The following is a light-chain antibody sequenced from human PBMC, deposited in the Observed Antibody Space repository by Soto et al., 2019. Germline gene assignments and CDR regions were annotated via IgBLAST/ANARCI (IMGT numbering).Light chain of an antibody. CDR3: SSYTSSRV. CDR1: SSDVGGYNY. V-gene: IGLV2-14*01. J-gene: IGLJ2*01. Sequence: QSVLTQPASVSGSPGQSITISCTGTSSDVGGYNYVSWYQQHPGKAPKLMIYDVSNRPSGVSNRFSGSKSGNMASLTISGLQAEDEADYYCSSYTSSRVFGGGTKLTVL. CDR2: DVS.